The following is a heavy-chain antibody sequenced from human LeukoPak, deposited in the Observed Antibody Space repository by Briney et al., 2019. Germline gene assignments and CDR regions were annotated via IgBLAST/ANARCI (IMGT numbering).Heavy chain of an antibody. Sequence: PSETLSLTCTVSGGSISSYYWSWIRQPPGKGLEWIGNIYYSGSTYYNPSLKSRVTISVDTSKNQFSLKLRSVTAADTAVFYCARRNKAVPGDAFDMWGQGTMVTVSS. CDR1: GGSISSYY. CDR3: ARRNKAVPGDAFDM. V-gene: IGHV4-59*04. CDR2: IYYSGST. J-gene: IGHJ3*02. D-gene: IGHD6-19*01.